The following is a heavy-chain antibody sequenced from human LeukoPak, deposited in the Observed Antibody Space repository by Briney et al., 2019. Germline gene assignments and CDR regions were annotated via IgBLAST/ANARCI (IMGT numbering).Heavy chain of an antibody. D-gene: IGHD1-26*01. J-gene: IGHJ4*02. CDR3: ARDMGYSGSSPIEY. Sequence: GGSLRLSCAASGFDFSSYGMHWVRQAPGKGLEWVAYIHYDSTTEDYADSVQGRFTISRDNSKNTLYLQMNSLRAEDTAVYYCARDMGYSGSSPIEYWGQGSLVTVSS. CDR2: IHYDSTTE. CDR1: GFDFSSYG. V-gene: IGHV3-30*02.